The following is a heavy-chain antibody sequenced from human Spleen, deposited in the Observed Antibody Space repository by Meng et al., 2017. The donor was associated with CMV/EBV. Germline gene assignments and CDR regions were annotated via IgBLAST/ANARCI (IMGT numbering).Heavy chain of an antibody. J-gene: IGHJ6*02. D-gene: IGHD3-3*01. CDR3: ARDRHDYWSGYGMDV. V-gene: IGHV1-2*02. CDR1: GYTFTGYY. CDR2: INPNSGGT. Sequence: ASVKVSCKASGYTFTGYYMHWVRQAPGQGLEWMGWINPNSGGTNYAQKFQGRVTMTRDTSISTAYMELSRLRSDDTAVYYCARDRHDYWSGYGMDVWGQGTTVTVSS.